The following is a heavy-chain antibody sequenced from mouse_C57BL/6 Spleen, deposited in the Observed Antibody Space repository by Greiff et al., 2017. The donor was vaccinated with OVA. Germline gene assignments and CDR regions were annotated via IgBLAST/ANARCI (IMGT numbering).Heavy chain of an antibody. J-gene: IGHJ2*01. V-gene: IGHV5-17*01. CDR2: ISSGSSNT. Sequence: EVMLVESGGGLVKPGGSLKLSCAASGFTFSDYGMHWVRQAPEKGLEWVAYISSGSSNTYYTDTVKGRFTITRDNAKNTLFLQMTSLRSEDTAVYYWERGPMGPFDYWGQGTTLTVSS. CDR3: ERGPMGPFDY. CDR1: GFTFSDYG.